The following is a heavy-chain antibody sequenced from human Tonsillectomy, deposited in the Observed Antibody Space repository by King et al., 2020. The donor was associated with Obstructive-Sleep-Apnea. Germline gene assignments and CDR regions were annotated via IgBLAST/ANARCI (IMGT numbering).Heavy chain of an antibody. V-gene: IGHV3-9*01. CDR3: AKDITSDYDSSGYSQNSYYGMDV. CDR2: ISWNSVTM. D-gene: IGHD3-22*01. CDR1: GFTFDDYA. J-gene: IGHJ6*02. Sequence: VQLVESGGGLVHPGRSLRLSCAASGFTFDDYAMHWVRQAPGKGLEWVSGISWNSVTMGYADSVRGRFTITRDNAKNSLHLQLNSLRAEDTALYYCAKDITSDYDSSGYSQNSYYGMDVWGQGTTVTVSS.